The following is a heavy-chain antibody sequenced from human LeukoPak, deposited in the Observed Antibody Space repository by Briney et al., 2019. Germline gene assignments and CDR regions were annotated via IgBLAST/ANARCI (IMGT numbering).Heavy chain of an antibody. CDR2: IYHSGST. CDR3: ARTYGDYGSPRAPFDY. J-gene: IGHJ4*02. CDR1: GGSISSSNW. D-gene: IGHD4-17*01. Sequence: SETLSLTCAVSGGSISSSNWWSWVRQPPGKGLEWIGEIYHSGSTNYNPSLKSRVTISVDKSKNQFSLKLSSVTAADTAVYYCARTYGDYGSPRAPFDYWGQGTLVTVSS. V-gene: IGHV4-4*02.